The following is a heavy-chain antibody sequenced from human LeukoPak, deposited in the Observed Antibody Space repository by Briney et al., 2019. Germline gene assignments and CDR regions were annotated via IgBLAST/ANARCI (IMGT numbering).Heavy chain of an antibody. Sequence: SETLSLTCAFYVGSFSGYYWSWIRQPPGKGLEWIWQINHSASTNYNPSLKSRVTISVDTSKNQFSLKLSSVTAADTAVYYCARGYLRYFDWFPVWDYWGQGTLVTVSS. D-gene: IGHD3-9*01. CDR3: ARGYLRYFDWFPVWDY. CDR1: VGSFSGYY. CDR2: INHSAST. V-gene: IGHV4-34*01. J-gene: IGHJ4*02.